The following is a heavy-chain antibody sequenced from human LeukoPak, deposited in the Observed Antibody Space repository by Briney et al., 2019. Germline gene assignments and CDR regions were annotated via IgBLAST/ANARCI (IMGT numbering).Heavy chain of an antibody. CDR1: GFTFSSYW. V-gene: IGHV3-74*01. CDR2: VNVDGST. CDR3: ARGAIVGANFDY. J-gene: IGHJ4*02. D-gene: IGHD1-26*01. Sequence: PGGSLRLSCAASGFTFSSYWMHWVRQAPGKGLVWVSRVNVDGSTYYADSVKGRFTVSRDNAENTLYLQMNSLRAEDTAVYYCARGAIVGANFDYWGQGTLVTVSS.